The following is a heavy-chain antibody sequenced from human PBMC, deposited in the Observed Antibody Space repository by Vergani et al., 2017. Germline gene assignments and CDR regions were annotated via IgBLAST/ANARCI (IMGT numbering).Heavy chain of an antibody. CDR1: GFTFSSYG. V-gene: IGHV3-33*01. CDR2: IWYDGSNK. J-gene: IGHJ4*02. CDR3: AREGRDGFNYPSLSYYFDY. D-gene: IGHD5-24*01. Sequence: QVQLVESGGGVVQPGRSLRLSCAASGFTFSSYGMHWVRQAPGKGLEWVAVIWYDGSNKYYADSVKGRFTISRDNAKNSLYLQMNSLRAEDTAVYYCAREGRDGFNYPSLSYYFDYWGQGTLVTVSS.